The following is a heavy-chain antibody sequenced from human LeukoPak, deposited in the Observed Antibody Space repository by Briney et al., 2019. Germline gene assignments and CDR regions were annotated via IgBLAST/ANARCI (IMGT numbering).Heavy chain of an antibody. CDR1: GFTVSSNY. D-gene: IGHD5-18*01. CDR2: IYSGGST. Sequence: GGSLRLSCAASGFTVSSNYMIWVRQAPGRGLEWVSVIYSGGSTYYADSVKGRFTISRHTSKNTLYLQMNSLRAEDTAVYYCARETNSYGHLWGQGTLVTVSS. V-gene: IGHV3-53*04. J-gene: IGHJ5*02. CDR3: ARETNSYGHL.